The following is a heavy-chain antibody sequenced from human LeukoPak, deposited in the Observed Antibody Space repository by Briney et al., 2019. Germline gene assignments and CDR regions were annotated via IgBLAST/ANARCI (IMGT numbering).Heavy chain of an antibody. CDR2: INHSGST. D-gene: IGHD5-18*01. Sequence: SETLSLTCVVNGGSLSGDYSRDYWSWIRQPPGKGLEWIGEINHSGSTNYNPSLKSRVTISVDTSKNQFSLKLSSVTAADTAVYYCARRPYTAMVIYHKAGFDYWGQGTLVTVSS. V-gene: IGHV4-34*01. CDR3: ARRPYTAMVIYHKAGFDY. J-gene: IGHJ4*02. CDR1: GGSLSGDYSRDY.